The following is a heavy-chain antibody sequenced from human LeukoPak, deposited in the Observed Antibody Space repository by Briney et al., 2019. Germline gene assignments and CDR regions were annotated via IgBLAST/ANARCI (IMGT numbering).Heavy chain of an antibody. CDR3: ARATTVTTGRSFDY. J-gene: IGHJ4*02. Sequence: SVKVSCKASGGTFSSYAISWVRQAPGQGLEWMGGIIPIFGTANYAQKFQGRVTITADESTSTAYMELSSLRSDDTAVYYCARATTVTTGRSFDYWGQGTLVTVSS. CDR2: IIPIFGTA. V-gene: IGHV1-69*01. CDR1: GGTFSSYA. D-gene: IGHD4-17*01.